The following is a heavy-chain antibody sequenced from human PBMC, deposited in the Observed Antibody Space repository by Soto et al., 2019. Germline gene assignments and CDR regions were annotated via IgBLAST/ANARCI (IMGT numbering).Heavy chain of an antibody. CDR2: ISGSTSYI. CDR1: GFSFSDYS. V-gene: IGHV3-21*01. D-gene: IGHD2-2*01. CDR3: ARGGAFCSGTGCRDYYHYMDF. Sequence: EVQLVESGGGLVKPGGSLRLSCAACGFSFSDYSMNWVRQAPGKGLEWVSSISGSTSYIYYADSLKGRFTVSRDNAEKSLYLQMNSLRAEDTAVYYCARGGAFCSGTGCRDYYHYMDFWGKGTTVTVSS. J-gene: IGHJ6*03.